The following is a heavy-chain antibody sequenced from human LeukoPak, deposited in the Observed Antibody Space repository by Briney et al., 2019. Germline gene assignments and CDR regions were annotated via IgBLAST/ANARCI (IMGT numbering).Heavy chain of an antibody. CDR1: GLTFSSYA. J-gene: IGHJ4*02. CDR3: ARAVPSTYYYDSSGYPDY. CDR2: ISGSGGVT. V-gene: IGHV3-23*01. D-gene: IGHD3-22*01. Sequence: PGGSLRLSCAASGLTFSSYAMSWVRQAPGKGLEWVSGISGSGGVTYYADSVKGRFTISRDNAKNSLYLQMNSLRAEDTAVYYCARAVPSTYYYDSSGYPDYWGQGTLVTVSS.